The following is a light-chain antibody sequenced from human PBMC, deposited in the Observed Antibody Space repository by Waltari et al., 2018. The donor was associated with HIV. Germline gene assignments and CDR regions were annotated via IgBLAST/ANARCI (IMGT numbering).Light chain of an antibody. V-gene: IGLV2-8*01. J-gene: IGLJ2*01. CDR3: SSYAGSNKVV. Sequence: QSALTQPPSASGSPGQSVTISATGTSGDVGGYTFVPWYQQHPGKAPKLMIYEVSKRPSGVPDRFSGSKSGNTASLTVSGLQAEDEADYYCSSYAGSNKVVFGGGTKLTVL. CDR2: EVS. CDR1: SGDVGGYTF.